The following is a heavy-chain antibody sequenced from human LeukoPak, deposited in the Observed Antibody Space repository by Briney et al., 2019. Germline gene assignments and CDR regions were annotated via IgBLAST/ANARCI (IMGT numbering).Heavy chain of an antibody. D-gene: IGHD6-19*01. CDR3: ARHKYSSGWPPEGAFDI. J-gene: IGHJ3*02. CDR1: GGSFSGYY. V-gene: IGHV4-34*01. Sequence: PSETLSLTCAVYGGSFSGYYWSWIRQPPGKGLEWIGSISYSGSTYYNPSLKSRVTISVDTSKNQFSLKLSSVTAADTAVYYCARHKYSSGWPPEGAFDIWGQGTMVTVSS. CDR2: ISYSGST.